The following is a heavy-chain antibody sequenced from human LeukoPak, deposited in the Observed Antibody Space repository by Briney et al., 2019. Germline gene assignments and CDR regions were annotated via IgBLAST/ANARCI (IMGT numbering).Heavy chain of an antibody. CDR3: AKAGGMATITGAWFVP. D-gene: IGHD5-12*01. CDR2: INQYGSEK. CDR1: GFTFSSYW. Sequence: GGSLRLSCAASGFTFSSYWMSWVLQAPGKGLEWVANINQYGSEKYYVDSVKGRFTVSRDNAKNSLYLQMNSLRAEDTAMYYCAKAGGMATITGAWFVPWGQGSLVTVSS. V-gene: IGHV3-7*03. J-gene: IGHJ5*02.